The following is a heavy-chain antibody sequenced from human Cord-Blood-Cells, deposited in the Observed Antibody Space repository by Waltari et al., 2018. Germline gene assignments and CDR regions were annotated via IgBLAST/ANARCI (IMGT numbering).Heavy chain of an antibody. CDR3: ARLDFWSGYYDY. D-gene: IGHD3-3*01. V-gene: IGHV4-39*01. CDR1: GGSISSNSYY. J-gene: IGHJ4*02. CDR2: IYYSGST. Sequence: QLQLQESGPGLVKPSETLSLTCTVSGGSISSNSYYWGWIRQPPGKGLEWIGSIYYSGSTYYNPSLKSRVTISVDTSKNQFSLKLSSVTAADTAVYYCARLDFWSGYYDYWGQGTLVTVSS.